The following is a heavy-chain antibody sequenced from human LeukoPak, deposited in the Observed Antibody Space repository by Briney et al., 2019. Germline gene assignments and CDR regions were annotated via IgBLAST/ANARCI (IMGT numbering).Heavy chain of an antibody. D-gene: IGHD3-3*01. J-gene: IGHJ5*02. CDR1: GGSISSYY. CDR2: IYTSGST. V-gene: IGHV4-4*07. Sequence: PSETLSLTCTVSGGSISSYYWSWIRQPAGKGLEWIGRIYTSGSTNYNPSLKSRVTMSVDTSKNQFSPKLSSVTAADTAVYYCARDLDYDFWSGPRAVWFDPWGQGTLVTVSS. CDR3: ARDLDYDFWSGPRAVWFDP.